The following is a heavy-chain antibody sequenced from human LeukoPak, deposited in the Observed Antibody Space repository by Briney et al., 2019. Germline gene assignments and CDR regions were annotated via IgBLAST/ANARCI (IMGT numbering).Heavy chain of an antibody. CDR3: ARVTGYMIEDYFDY. CDR1: GGSISSYY. Sequence: SETLSLTCTVSGGSISSYYWSWIRQPPGKGLEWIGYIYYSGSTNYNPPLKSRVTISVDTSKNQFSLRLSSMTAAGTAVYYCARVTGYMIEDYFDYWGQGTLVTVSS. J-gene: IGHJ4*02. D-gene: IGHD3-22*01. CDR2: IYYSGST. V-gene: IGHV4-59*01.